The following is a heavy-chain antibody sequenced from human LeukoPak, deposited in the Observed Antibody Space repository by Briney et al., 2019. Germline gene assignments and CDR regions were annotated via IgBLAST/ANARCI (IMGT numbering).Heavy chain of an antibody. Sequence: GGSLRLSCAASGFTFSSYDMHLVRQATGKGLEWVSAIGTAGDTYYPGSVKGRFTISRENAKNSLYLQMNSLRAGDTAVYYCARAVSGYDYLDYWGQGTLVTVSS. J-gene: IGHJ4*02. V-gene: IGHV3-13*01. CDR1: GFTFSSYD. CDR2: IGTAGDT. D-gene: IGHD5-12*01. CDR3: ARAVSGYDYLDY.